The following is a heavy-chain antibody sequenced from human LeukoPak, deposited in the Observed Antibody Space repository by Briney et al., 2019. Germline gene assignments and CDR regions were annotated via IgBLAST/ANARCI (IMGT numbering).Heavy chain of an antibody. CDR1: GYTFTSYG. CDR3: AREVNYYDSSGHDAFDI. V-gene: IGHV1-18*01. J-gene: IGHJ3*02. D-gene: IGHD3-22*01. CDR2: ISAYNGNT. Sequence: ASVKVSCKASGYTFTSYGISWVRQAPGQGLEWMGRISAYNGNTNYAQKLQGRVTMTTDTSTSTAYMELRSLRSDDTAVYYCAREVNYYDSSGHDAFDIWGQGTMVTVSS.